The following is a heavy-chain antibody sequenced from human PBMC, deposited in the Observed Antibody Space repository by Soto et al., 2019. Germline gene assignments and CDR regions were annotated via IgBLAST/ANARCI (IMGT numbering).Heavy chain of an antibody. CDR2: IYYSGST. J-gene: IGHJ5*02. V-gene: IGHV4-39*01. Sequence: SETLSLTCTVSGGSISSSSYYWGWIRQPPGKGLEWIGSIYYSGSTYYNPSLKSRVTISVDTSKNQFSLKLSSVTAADTAVYYCARLVTDYSNYAWFDPWGQGTLVTVSS. D-gene: IGHD4-4*01. CDR3: ARLVTDYSNYAWFDP. CDR1: GGSISSSSYY.